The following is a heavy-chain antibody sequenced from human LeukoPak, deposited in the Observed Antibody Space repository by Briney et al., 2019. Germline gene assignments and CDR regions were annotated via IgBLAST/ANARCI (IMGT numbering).Heavy chain of an antibody. CDR3: ATAVWGVATITENPRD. V-gene: IGHV1-24*01. CDR1: GYTLTELS. Sequence: ASVKVSCKVSGYTLTELSMHWVRQAPGKGLEWMGGFDPEDGETIYAQKFQGRVTMTEDTSTDTAYMELSSLRSEDTAVYYCATAVWGVATITENPRDWGQGTLVTVSS. J-gene: IGHJ4*02. CDR2: FDPEDGET. D-gene: IGHD5-12*01.